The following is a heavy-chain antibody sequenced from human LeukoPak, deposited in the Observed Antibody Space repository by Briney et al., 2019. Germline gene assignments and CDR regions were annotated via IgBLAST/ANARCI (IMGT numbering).Heavy chain of an antibody. CDR1: GASVSGSPYY. Sequence: SETLSLTCTVSGASVSGSPYYWGWIRQPPGKGLEWIGSIYYSGSTYYNPSLKSRVTISVDTSKNQFSLKLSSVTAADTAVYYCARVRLAALHNWFDPWGQGTLVTVSS. D-gene: IGHD6-6*01. CDR3: ARVRLAALHNWFDP. J-gene: IGHJ5*02. V-gene: IGHV4-39*07. CDR2: IYYSGST.